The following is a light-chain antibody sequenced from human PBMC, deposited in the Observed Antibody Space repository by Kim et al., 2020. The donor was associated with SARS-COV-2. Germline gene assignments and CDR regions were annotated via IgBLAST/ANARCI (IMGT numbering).Light chain of an antibody. CDR2: GAS. V-gene: IGKV1-12*01. Sequence: ASVGDRVTLTCRASQDINTWLGWYQQKPGKAPKLLIYGASNLQSGVPSRFSGSGSGTDFTLTISRLQPDDCATYYCQQANSFPPWTFGQGTKLEIK. CDR1: QDINTW. CDR3: QQANSFPPWT. J-gene: IGKJ1*01.